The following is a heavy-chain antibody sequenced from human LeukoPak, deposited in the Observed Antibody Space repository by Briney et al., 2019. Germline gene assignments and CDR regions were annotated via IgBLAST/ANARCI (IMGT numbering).Heavy chain of an antibody. CDR3: ARRLQSASQNMDV. Sequence: SETLSRTCAVYAASFSDYYWSWIRQPPGKGLEWIGEINYSGLTNYNPSLKSRVSISVDTSKNQFSPKLSSVTAADTAVYYCARRLQSASQNMDVWGKGTTVTVSS. CDR2: INYSGLT. CDR1: AASFSDYY. D-gene: IGHD5-24*01. V-gene: IGHV4-34*01. J-gene: IGHJ6*03.